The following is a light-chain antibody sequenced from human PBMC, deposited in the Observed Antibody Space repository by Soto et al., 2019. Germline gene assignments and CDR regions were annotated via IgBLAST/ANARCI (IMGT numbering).Light chain of an antibody. Sequence: QSALTQPASVSGSPGQSITISCTGTSSDVGGYNFVSWYQQHPGKAPKLMIYDVTNRPSGVSNRFSGSKSGNTASLTISGLXAEDEADYYCSSCTSSSTLVFGGGTKLTVL. CDR1: SSDVGGYNF. J-gene: IGLJ2*01. CDR2: DVT. V-gene: IGLV2-14*01. CDR3: SSCTSSSTLV.